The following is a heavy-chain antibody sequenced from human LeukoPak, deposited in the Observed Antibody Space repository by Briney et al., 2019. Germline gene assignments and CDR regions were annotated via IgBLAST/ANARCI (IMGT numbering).Heavy chain of an antibody. V-gene: IGHV3-21*01. CDR3: ARDGSLSAAAGPFGY. J-gene: IGHJ4*02. CDR2: ISSSSRYI. CDR1: GFTFSSYS. D-gene: IGHD6-13*01. Sequence: PGGSLRLSCAPSGFTFSSYSMKWVRQAPGKGLEWVSSISSSSRYIYYADSVKGRFTISRDNAKNSLYLQMNSLRAEATAVYDCARDGSLSAAAGPFGYWGQGTLVTVSS.